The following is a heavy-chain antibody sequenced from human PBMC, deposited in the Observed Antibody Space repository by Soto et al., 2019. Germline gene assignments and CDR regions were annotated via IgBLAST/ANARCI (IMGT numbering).Heavy chain of an antibody. V-gene: IGHV4-59*01. D-gene: IGHD2-15*01. CDR3: ASLYCSGGSCYPAYFDY. J-gene: IGHJ4*02. CDR1: GGSFFGYY. Sequence: QVQLQESGPGLVKPSETLSLTCTVSGGSFFGYYWSWIRQPPGKGLEWIGYIYYSGSTNYNPSLKSRVTISVDTSKSQFSRKLSSVTAADTAVYYCASLYCSGGSCYPAYFDYWGQGTLVTVSS. CDR2: IYYSGST.